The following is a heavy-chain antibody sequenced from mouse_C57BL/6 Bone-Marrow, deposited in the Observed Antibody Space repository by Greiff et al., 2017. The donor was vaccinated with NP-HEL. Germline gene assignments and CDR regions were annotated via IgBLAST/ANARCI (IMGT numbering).Heavy chain of an antibody. V-gene: IGHV1-85*01. CDR1: GYTFTSYD. CDR2: IYPRDGST. J-gene: IGHJ4*01. D-gene: IGHD1-1*01. CDR3: ASITTVVPYAMDY. Sequence: QVQLQQSGPELVKPGASVKLSCKASGYTFTSYDINWVKQRPGQGLEWIGWIYPRDGSTKYNEKFKGKATLTVDTSSSTAYMELHSLTSEDSAVYFCASITTVVPYAMDYWGQGTSVTVSS.